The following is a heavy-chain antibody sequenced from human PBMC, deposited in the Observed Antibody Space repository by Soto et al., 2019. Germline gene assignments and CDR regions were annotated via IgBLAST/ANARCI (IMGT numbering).Heavy chain of an antibody. J-gene: IGHJ4*02. D-gene: IGHD3-9*01. Sequence: GGSLRLSCAASGFTFSSYAMHWVRQAPGKGLEWVAVISYDGSNKYYADSVKGRFTISRDNSKNTLYLQMNSLRAEVTAVYYCARDGSVRYFDWLSHFDYWGQGTLVTVSS. CDR3: ARDGSVRYFDWLSHFDY. V-gene: IGHV3-30-3*01. CDR1: GFTFSSYA. CDR2: ISYDGSNK.